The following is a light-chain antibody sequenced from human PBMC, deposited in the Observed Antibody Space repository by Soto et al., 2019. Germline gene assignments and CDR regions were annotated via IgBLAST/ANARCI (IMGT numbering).Light chain of an antibody. Sequence: QSVLTQPPSVSGAPGERVTISCTGSSSDIGAGYRVRWYQQVPGTAPKLLIYDNTNRPSGVPARLSGSKSGTSASLAISGLQAEDEADYYCQSFDKYLSAVVFGGGTKVTV. CDR2: DNT. J-gene: IGLJ2*01. CDR3: QSFDKYLSAVV. V-gene: IGLV1-40*01. CDR1: SSDIGAGYR.